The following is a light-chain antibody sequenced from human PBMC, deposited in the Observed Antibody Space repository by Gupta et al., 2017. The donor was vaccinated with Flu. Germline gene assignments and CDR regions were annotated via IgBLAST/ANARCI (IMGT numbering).Light chain of an antibody. CDR2: DTV. Sequence: VVLTQSPGTLSVSPGERATLSCRASQYINTNLAWYQQKPGQAPRLIIFDTVTRAAGIPDRFGGVGYGTEFTVTVCSRQSEDFVIYYCQQCHNWPKTFGQGTKVEIK. J-gene: IGKJ1*01. CDR1: QYINTN. V-gene: IGKV3-15*01. CDR3: QQCHNWPKT.